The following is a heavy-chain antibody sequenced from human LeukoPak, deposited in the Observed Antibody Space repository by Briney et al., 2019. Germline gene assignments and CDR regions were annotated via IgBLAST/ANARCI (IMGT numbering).Heavy chain of an antibody. D-gene: IGHD3-10*01. CDR2: ISISGGGT. J-gene: IGHJ4*02. V-gene: IGHV3-23*01. CDR3: AQVFSSRNFPFDY. Sequence: PGGSLRLSCAASGFTFSTYGMSWVRQAPGEGLEWVSTISISGGGTYYADSVKGRFTISRDNSKNTVYLDMNGVRAEDTAVYYCAQVFSSRNFPFDYSGQGTQVTVSS. CDR1: GFTFSTYG.